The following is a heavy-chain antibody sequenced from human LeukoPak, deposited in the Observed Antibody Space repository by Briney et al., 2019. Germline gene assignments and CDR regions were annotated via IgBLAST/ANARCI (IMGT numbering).Heavy chain of an antibody. V-gene: IGHV3-73*01. CDR2: IRSKVNNYAT. Sequence: GGSLTLSCTASGFIFSGSAMYWVGQASGKGLEWVGRIRSKVNNYATAYAASVIGRFTFSRDDSKSTAYLHMTSLKIEDTAVYYCAGANADYFGMDVWGRGTTVTVS. D-gene: IGHD4/OR15-4a*01. CDR3: AGANADYFGMDV. CDR1: GFIFSGSA. J-gene: IGHJ6*02.